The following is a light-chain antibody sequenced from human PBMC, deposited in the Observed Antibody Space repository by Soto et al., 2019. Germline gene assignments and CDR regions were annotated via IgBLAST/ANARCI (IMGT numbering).Light chain of an antibody. Sequence: EIVMTQSPATLSVSPGERATLSCRASQSVSSNLAWYQQKPGQAPRLLIYGASTRATGIPARFSGRGSGTEFTLTISSLEPEDFAVYYCQQRSNWPSLTFGGGTKVDIK. CDR1: QSVSSN. CDR2: GAS. J-gene: IGKJ4*01. CDR3: QQRSNWPSLT. V-gene: IGKV3-15*01.